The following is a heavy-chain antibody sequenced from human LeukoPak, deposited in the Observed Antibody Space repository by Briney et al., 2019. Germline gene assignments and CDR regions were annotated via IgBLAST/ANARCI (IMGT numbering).Heavy chain of an antibody. D-gene: IGHD2-2*01. CDR2: IIPIFGTA. CDR3: AKTPLGYCSSASCFYYYYGMDV. Sequence: GASVKVSCKASEGTFSSYAISWVRQAPGQGLEWMGGIIPIFGTANYAQKFQGRVTITADKSTSTAYMELSSLRSEDTAVYYCAKTPLGYCSSASCFYYYYGMDVWGKGTTVTVSS. V-gene: IGHV1-69*06. J-gene: IGHJ6*04. CDR1: EGTFSSYA.